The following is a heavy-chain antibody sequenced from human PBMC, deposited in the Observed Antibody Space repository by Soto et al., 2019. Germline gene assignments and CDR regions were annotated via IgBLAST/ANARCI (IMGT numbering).Heavy chain of an antibody. CDR1: GFSFDSYW. J-gene: IGHJ1*01. D-gene: IGHD2-2*01. CDR3: ARGPRASSGGTGAY. CDR2: IDYDGTTT. V-gene: IGHV3-74*01. Sequence: EVQLVESGGGLVQPGGSLRLSCAASGFSFDSYWMHWVRQAPGQGPVCVSRIDYDGTTTNYADSVKGRLTISKDNAKNTLYLQMNSLRPEDTAVYYCARGPRASSGGTGAYWGQGTLVTVSS.